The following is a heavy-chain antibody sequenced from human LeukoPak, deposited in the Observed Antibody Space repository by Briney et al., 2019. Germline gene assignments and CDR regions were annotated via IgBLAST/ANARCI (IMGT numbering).Heavy chain of an antibody. D-gene: IGHD3-16*01. CDR1: GGTFSSYA. Sequence: ASVKVSCKVSGGTFSSYAISWVRQAPGQGLEWMGGIIPIFGTANYAQKFQGRVTITADESTSTAYMELSSLRSEDTAVYYCASLVSPYILGAEKGMDVWGQGTTVTVSS. V-gene: IGHV1-69*13. J-gene: IGHJ6*02. CDR2: IIPIFGTA. CDR3: ASLVSPYILGAEKGMDV.